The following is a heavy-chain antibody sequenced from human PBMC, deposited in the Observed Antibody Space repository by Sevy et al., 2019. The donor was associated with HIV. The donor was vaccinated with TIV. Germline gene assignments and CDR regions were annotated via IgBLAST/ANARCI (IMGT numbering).Heavy chain of an antibody. CDR1: GFTFRDYT. V-gene: IGHV3-21*06. Sequence: GGSLRLSCAASGFTFRDYTMNWVRQVPGKGLEWVSSISSGSSYISYADSVKGRFTISRDNAENLLFLQMNSLRAEDTAVYYCVRDRDYYGSGSYDYWGQGTLVTVSS. CDR2: ISSGSSYI. J-gene: IGHJ4*02. D-gene: IGHD3-10*01. CDR3: VRDRDYYGSGSYDY.